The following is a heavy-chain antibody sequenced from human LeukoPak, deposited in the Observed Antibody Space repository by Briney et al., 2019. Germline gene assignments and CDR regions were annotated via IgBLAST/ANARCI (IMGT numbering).Heavy chain of an antibody. D-gene: IGHD4-23*01. CDR2: LNHSGSA. V-gene: IGHV4-34*01. J-gene: IGHJ6*02. CDR3: ATSSRGKRYYDMDV. Sequence: PSETLSLTCAVYGASFTGYYRSWIRQPPGKGLEWIGELNHSGSANYNPSLKSRVTISVDTSKNQISLKLSSVTAADTAMYYCATSSRGKRYYDMDVWGQGTTVIVSS. CDR1: GASFTGYY.